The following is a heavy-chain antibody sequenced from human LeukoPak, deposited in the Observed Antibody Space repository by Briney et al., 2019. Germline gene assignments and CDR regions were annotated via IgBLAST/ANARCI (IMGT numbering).Heavy chain of an antibody. CDR2: INPNSGGT. Sequence: ASVKVSCKASRYTFTGYYMHWVRQAPGQGLEWMGWINPNSGGTNYAQKFQGRVTMTRDTSISTAYMELSRLRSDDTAVYYCARDRVYSSSWHNWFDPWGQGTLVTVSS. V-gene: IGHV1-2*02. J-gene: IGHJ5*02. CDR1: RYTFTGYY. D-gene: IGHD6-13*01. CDR3: ARDRVYSSSWHNWFDP.